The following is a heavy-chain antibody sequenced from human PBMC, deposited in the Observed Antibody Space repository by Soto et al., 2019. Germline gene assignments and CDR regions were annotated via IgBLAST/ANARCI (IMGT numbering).Heavy chain of an antibody. CDR2: ISSSSSTI. Sequence: EVQLVESGGGLVQPGGSLRLSCAASGFTFSSCSMNWVRQAPGKGLEWVSYISSSSSTIYYADSVKGRFTISRDNAKNSLYLQMNSLRDEDTDVYYCAREAGTWHLPLNWFDPWGQGTLVTVSS. CDR3: AREAGTWHLPLNWFDP. CDR1: GFTFSSCS. V-gene: IGHV3-48*02. J-gene: IGHJ5*02. D-gene: IGHD6-19*01.